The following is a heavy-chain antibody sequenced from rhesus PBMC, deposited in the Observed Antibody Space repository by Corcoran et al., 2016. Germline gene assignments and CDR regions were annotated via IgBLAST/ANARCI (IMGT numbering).Heavy chain of an antibody. Sequence: QVQLVQSGAEVKKPGASVKLSCKASGYTFTSYYINWVRQAPGKLLEWMGWRSPSKGNTGYAQKFQGRVTMTRDKSTSTAYMELSSLRSEDTAVYYCTRERGSYDYWGQGVLVTVSS. J-gene: IGHJ4*01. V-gene: IGHV1S9*01. CDR3: TRERGSYDY. CDR1: GYTFTSYY. CDR2: RSPSKGNT.